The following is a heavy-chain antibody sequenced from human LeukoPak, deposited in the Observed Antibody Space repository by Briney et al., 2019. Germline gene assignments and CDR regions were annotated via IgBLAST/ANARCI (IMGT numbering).Heavy chain of an antibody. V-gene: IGHV4-59*01. CDR1: GGSISSYY. CDR3: AGRQEYYGSGSEFDY. D-gene: IGHD3-10*01. J-gene: IGHJ4*02. Sequence: ETLSLTCTVPGGSISSYYWSWIRQPPGKGLEWLGYIYYSRSTNYHPSLKSRVTISVDTSKNQFSLKLSSVTAADTAVYYCAGRQEYYGSGSEFDYWGQGTLVTVSS. CDR2: IYYSRST.